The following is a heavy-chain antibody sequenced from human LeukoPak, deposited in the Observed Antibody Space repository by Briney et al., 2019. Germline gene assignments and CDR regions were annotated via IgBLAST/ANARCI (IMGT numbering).Heavy chain of an antibody. Sequence: SETLSLTCAVYGGSFSGYYWSWIRQPPGKGLEWIGEINHSGSTNYNPSLKSRVTISVDTSKNQFSLKLSSVTAADTAVYYCARGREVYSSSWYGRDYWGQGTLVTVSS. CDR3: ARGREVYSSSWYGRDY. D-gene: IGHD6-13*01. V-gene: IGHV4-34*01. J-gene: IGHJ4*02. CDR2: INHSGST. CDR1: GGSFSGYY.